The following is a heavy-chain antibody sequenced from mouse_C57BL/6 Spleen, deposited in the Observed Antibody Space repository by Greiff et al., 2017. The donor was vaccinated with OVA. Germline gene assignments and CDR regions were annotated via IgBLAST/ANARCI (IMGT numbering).Heavy chain of an antibody. J-gene: IGHJ2*01. CDR1: GFTFSSYG. CDR2: ISSGGSYT. D-gene: IGHD1-1*01. V-gene: IGHV5-6*01. CDR3: ARQGSRGNCFDY. Sequence: EVQLVESGGDLVKPGGSLKLSCAASGFTFSSYGMSWVRQTPDKRLEWVATISSGGSYTYYPDSVKGRFTISRDNAKNTLYLQMSSLKSEDTAMYYCARQGSRGNCFDYWGQGTTLTVSS.